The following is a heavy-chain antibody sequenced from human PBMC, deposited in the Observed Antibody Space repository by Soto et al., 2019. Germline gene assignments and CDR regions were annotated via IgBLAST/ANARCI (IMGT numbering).Heavy chain of an antibody. CDR2: IYYSGST. Sequence: QLQLQESGPGLVKPSETLSLTCTVSGGSISSSSYYWGWIRQPPGKGLEWIGSIYYSGSTYYNPSLRSRGTRAVDTPKNQLSLKLSAVTAADTAVYYWARQPDYSNYLFDYWGQGTLVTVSS. V-gene: IGHV4-39*01. D-gene: IGHD4-4*01. J-gene: IGHJ4*02. CDR3: ARQPDYSNYLFDY. CDR1: GGSISSSSYY.